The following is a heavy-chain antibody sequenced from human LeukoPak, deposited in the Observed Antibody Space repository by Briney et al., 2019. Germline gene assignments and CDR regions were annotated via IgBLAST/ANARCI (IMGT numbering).Heavy chain of an antibody. J-gene: IGHJ4*02. CDR2: IKQDGSEK. CDR3: ARDQIAAAVINYFDY. D-gene: IGHD6-13*01. V-gene: IGHV3-7*01. CDR1: GFTFSSYW. Sequence: PGGSLRLSCAASGFTFSSYWMSWVRQAPGKGLEWVANIKQDGSEKYYVDSVKGRFTISRDNAKNSLYLQMNSLRAEDTAVYYCARDQIAAAVINYFDYWGQGTLVTVSS.